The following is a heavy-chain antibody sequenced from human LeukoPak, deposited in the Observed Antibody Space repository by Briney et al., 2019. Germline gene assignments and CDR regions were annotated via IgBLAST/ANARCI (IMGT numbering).Heavy chain of an antibody. CDR1: GFASASYA. CDR3: AKGVSGGVRGVTSLFYYGMDV. Sequence: GGSLRLSCAPSGFASASYAMNWVRQGPGRGLEWGSGISDSGGTTYYADSVKGRFTISRDNSKKTLYLQVNSLRVEVTAVYFCAKGVSGGVRGVTSLFYYGMDVWGHGTTVTASS. J-gene: IGHJ6*02. V-gene: IGHV3-23*01. CDR2: ISDSGGTT. D-gene: IGHD3-10*01.